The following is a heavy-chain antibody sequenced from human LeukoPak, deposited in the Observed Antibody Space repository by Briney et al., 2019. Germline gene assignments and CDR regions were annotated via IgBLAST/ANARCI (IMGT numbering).Heavy chain of an antibody. CDR3: ARGAWFGEGSDGDY. CDR2: ISNDGNNK. Sequence: GGSLRLSCATSGFTFSNYAMHWDRQAPGKGLEWVAVISNDGNNKHYIDSVKGRFTISRDNSKNTLYLQMNSLRAEDTAVYYCARGAWFGEGSDGDYWGQGTLVTVSS. D-gene: IGHD3-10*01. V-gene: IGHV3-30-3*01. CDR1: GFTFSNYA. J-gene: IGHJ4*02.